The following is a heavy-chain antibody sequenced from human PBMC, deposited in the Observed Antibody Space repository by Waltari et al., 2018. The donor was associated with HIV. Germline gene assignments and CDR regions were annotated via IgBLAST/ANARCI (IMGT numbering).Heavy chain of an antibody. CDR3: ARHGQQLDWFDP. J-gene: IGHJ5*02. D-gene: IGHD6-13*01. Sequence: QLQLQESGPGLVKPSETLSLTCSVSGGSIKSSSYYWGWIRQPPGKGLEWIGSMFYSGTTYYNPSLKSRVTISVDTSKNQFSLRLSSVTAADTAVYYCARHGQQLDWFDPWGQGTLVTVSS. V-gene: IGHV4-39*01. CDR1: GGSIKSSSYY. CDR2: MFYSGTT.